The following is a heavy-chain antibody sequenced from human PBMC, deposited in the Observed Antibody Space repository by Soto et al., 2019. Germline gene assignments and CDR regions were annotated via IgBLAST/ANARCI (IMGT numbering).Heavy chain of an antibody. D-gene: IGHD3-16*02. V-gene: IGHV3-73*02. CDR1: GFTFSGSA. CDR3: ARGGVITTDDFDY. CDR2: IRSKANNYAT. J-gene: IGHJ4*02. Sequence: EVQLVESGGGLVQPGGSLKLSCAASGFTFSGSAMHWVRQASGRGLEWVGRIRSKANNYATAYSASVKGRFSISRDDSKNTAYLQMNSLKTEDTAVYYCARGGVITTDDFDYWGQGTLVTVSS.